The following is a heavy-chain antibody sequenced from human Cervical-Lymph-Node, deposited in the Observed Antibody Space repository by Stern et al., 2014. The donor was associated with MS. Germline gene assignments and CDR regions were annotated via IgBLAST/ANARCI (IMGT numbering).Heavy chain of an antibody. CDR1: GYSFTSYW. Sequence: EVQLLQSGAEVKKPGESLKISCKGSGYSFTSYWIGWVRQMPGKGLEWMGVIYPGDSDTRYSPSFQGKVTISADKSIRTDYLQRSSLKASDTAMYYCARHDGYSYGYRFDPWGQGTLVTVSS. CDR2: IYPGDSDT. J-gene: IGHJ5*02. D-gene: IGHD5-18*01. V-gene: IGHV5-51*01. CDR3: ARHDGYSYGYRFDP.